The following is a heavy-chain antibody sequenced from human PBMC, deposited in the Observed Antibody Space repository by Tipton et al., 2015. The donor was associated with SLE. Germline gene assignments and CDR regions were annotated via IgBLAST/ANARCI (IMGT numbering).Heavy chain of an antibody. D-gene: IGHD3-10*01. CDR1: GLTFSTYS. V-gene: IGHV3-21*03. CDR3: AGDDYASGIT. Sequence: SLRLSCAASGLTFSTYSMNWVRQAPGKGLEWVSFISSRSRYIYHAESLKGRFTISRDNAKNSLYLQMNSLRVEDTAVYFCAGDDYASGITWGQGTLVTVSS. J-gene: IGHJ5*02. CDR2: ISSRSRYI.